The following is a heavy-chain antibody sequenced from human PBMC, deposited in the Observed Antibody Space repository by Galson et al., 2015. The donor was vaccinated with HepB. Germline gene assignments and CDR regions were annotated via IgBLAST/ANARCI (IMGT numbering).Heavy chain of an antibody. Sequence: SLRLSCAASGFTFSSYAMHWVRQAPGKGLEWVAVISYDGSNKYYADSVKGRFTISRDNSKNTLYLQMNSLRAEDTAVYYCARGRDIVVVVAATQGYYGMDVWGQATTVTVSS. V-gene: IGHV3-30-3*01. CDR2: ISYDGSNK. J-gene: IGHJ6*02. CDR3: ARGRDIVVVVAATQGYYGMDV. D-gene: IGHD2-15*01. CDR1: GFTFSSYA.